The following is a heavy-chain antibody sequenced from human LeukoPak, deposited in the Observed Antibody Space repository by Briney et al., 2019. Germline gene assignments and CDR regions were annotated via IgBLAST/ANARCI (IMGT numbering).Heavy chain of an antibody. CDR1: GGSISSSSYY. V-gene: IGHV4-39*01. CDR3: ARKVSDGDWFDP. D-gene: IGHD3-10*01. J-gene: IGHJ5*02. Sequence: PSETLSLPCTVPGGSISSSSYYGGWIRQPPGKGLERFGRLYYSVSTYYNPSLNSRASISIDTSKHQFSLKLSSVTAADTAVYYCARKVSDGDWFDPWGQGTLVTVSS. CDR2: LYYSVST.